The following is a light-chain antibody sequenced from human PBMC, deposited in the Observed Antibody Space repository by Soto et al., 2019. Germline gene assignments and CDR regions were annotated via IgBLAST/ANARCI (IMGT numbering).Light chain of an antibody. J-gene: IGLJ2*01. V-gene: IGLV2-14*01. Sequence: QSALTQPASVSGSPGQSIPISCTGTSSDVGGYNYVSWYQQHPGKPPKHMIYDVSNRPSGVSKRVSGSKSGNTASLTISGRQAEGEEDYVCSSYATSSTLAFGGGTKVAVL. CDR3: SSYATSSTLA. CDR1: SSDVGGYNY. CDR2: DVS.